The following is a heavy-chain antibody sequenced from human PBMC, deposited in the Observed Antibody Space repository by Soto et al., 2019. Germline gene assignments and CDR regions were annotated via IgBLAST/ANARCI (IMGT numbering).Heavy chain of an antibody. Sequence: QIQLLQSGGEVRKPGASVKVSCKASGYTFTRYGISWVRQAPGQGLEWMGWISGYNGNTNYAQKIQGRGTMTTDTTTSTAYMELRSRRSDGTAVYYCAREGYCSSTGCYALNYYNGMDVRGQGTTVTVSS. CDR2: ISGYNGNT. CDR1: GYTFTRYG. J-gene: IGHJ6*02. CDR3: AREGYCSSTGCYALNYYNGMDV. D-gene: IGHD2-2*01. V-gene: IGHV1-18*01.